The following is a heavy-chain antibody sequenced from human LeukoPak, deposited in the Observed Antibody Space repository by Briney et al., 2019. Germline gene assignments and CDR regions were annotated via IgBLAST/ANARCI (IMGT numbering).Heavy chain of an antibody. D-gene: IGHD1-26*01. CDR3: TRQELIVGATTFDY. J-gene: IGHJ4*02. Sequence: ASVEVSCKASGYTFTGYYMHWVRQAPGQGLEWMGWMNPNSGGATYGQKFQGRVTMTRDMSIGTAYMQLSSLRSDDTAVYYCTRQELIVGATTFDYWGQGTLITVSS. V-gene: IGHV1-2*02. CDR1: GYTFTGYY. CDR2: MNPNSGGA.